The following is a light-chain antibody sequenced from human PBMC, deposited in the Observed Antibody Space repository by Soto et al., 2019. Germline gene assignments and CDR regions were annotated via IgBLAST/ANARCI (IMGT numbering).Light chain of an antibody. CDR3: SSYAGSNSQEV. J-gene: IGLJ1*01. CDR2: EVS. Sequence: QSVLTQPPSASGSPGQSVTISCTGTSSDVGGYNYVSWYQQHPGKAPKLMIFEVSNRPSGVPDRFSGSKSGNTASLTVSGLQAEDEADYYCSSYAGSNSQEVCGTGTKLTVL. CDR1: SSDVGGYNY. V-gene: IGLV2-8*01.